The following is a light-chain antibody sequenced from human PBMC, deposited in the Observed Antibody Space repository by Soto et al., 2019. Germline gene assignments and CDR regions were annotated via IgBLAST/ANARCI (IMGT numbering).Light chain of an antibody. CDR3: CSYAGTNTFV. V-gene: IGLV2-23*01. CDR1: SSDVGSYNY. Sequence: QSALTQPASVSGSPGQSITISCTGTSSDVGSYNYVSWYQQHPGKAPKLMIYEGNNRPSGVSNRFSGSKSANTASLTISGLQTEDEADYYCCSYAGTNTFVFGTGTKLTVL. CDR2: EGN. J-gene: IGLJ1*01.